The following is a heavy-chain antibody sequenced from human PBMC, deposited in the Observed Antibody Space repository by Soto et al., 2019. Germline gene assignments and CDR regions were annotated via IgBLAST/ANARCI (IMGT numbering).Heavy chain of an antibody. CDR1: GGSINGYY. D-gene: IGHD5-18*01. V-gene: IGHV4-59*01. Sequence: QVQLQESGPGLVKPSETLSLTCTVSGGSINGYYWTWLRQSPPNGLAWIGYFHFSGSTKYNPSLESRLTSSADTSKNQISLTLSSVTAADTAVYYCARASGYSYGYDDFFDNWGQGTLANVSS. J-gene: IGHJ4*01. CDR2: FHFSGST. CDR3: ARASGYSYGYDDFFDN.